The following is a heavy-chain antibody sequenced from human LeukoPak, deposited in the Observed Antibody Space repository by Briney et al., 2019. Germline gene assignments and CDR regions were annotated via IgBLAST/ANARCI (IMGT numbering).Heavy chain of an antibody. J-gene: IGHJ4*02. Sequence: GGSLRLSCAASGFTFSSSWMAWVRQTPGKGLEWVANINQAGSDKNYVDSVKGRFTISRDNGKNSLYLQMNSLRAEDTALYYCARDYYTSGSRWGQGTLVIVSS. CDR2: INQAGSDK. CDR1: GFTFSSSW. D-gene: IGHD3-10*01. V-gene: IGHV3-7*01. CDR3: ARDYYTSGSR.